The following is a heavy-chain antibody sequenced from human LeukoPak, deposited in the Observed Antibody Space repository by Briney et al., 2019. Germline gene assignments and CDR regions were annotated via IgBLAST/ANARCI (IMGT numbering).Heavy chain of an antibody. V-gene: IGHV3-48*02. Sequence: QSGGSLRLSCAASGFTFSSYSMNWVRQAPGKGLEWVSYISSSRSTIYYADSVKGRFTIFGDNAKSSLYLQMHSLRDEDTAVYYCARNYGDYDAFDIWGQGTMVTVSS. CDR2: ISSSRSTI. D-gene: IGHD4-17*01. CDR1: GFTFSSYS. CDR3: ARNYGDYDAFDI. J-gene: IGHJ3*02.